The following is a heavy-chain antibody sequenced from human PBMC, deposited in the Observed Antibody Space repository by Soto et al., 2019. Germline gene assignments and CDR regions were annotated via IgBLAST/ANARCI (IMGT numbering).Heavy chain of an antibody. CDR3: ARNFLGSSAIDY. Sequence: SVKVSCKASGYTFSSYAMHWVRQAPGQRLEWMGWINAGNGNTKYSQKFQGRVTITRDTSASTAYMELSSLRSEDTAVYYCARNFLGSSAIDYWGQGTLVTVSS. CDR1: GYTFSSYA. CDR2: INAGNGNT. V-gene: IGHV1-3*01. J-gene: IGHJ4*02. D-gene: IGHD6-25*01.